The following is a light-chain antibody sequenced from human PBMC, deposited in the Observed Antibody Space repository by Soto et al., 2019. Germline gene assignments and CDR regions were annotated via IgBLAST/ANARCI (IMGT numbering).Light chain of an antibody. V-gene: IGKV3-20*01. CDR2: GAS. Sequence: ESVLTQSPDTLSLSPGXRATLSCRASQSVSSNHLAWYQQKPGQAPRLLIYGASTRATGIPDRFSGSGSGTDFTLTISRLEPEDFAVYYCQQYGTSPTWTFGQGTKVDSK. CDR1: QSVSSNH. J-gene: IGKJ1*01. CDR3: QQYGTSPTWT.